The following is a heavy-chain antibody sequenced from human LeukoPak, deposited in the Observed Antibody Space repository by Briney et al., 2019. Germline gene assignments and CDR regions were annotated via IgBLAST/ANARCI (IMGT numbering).Heavy chain of an antibody. D-gene: IGHD1-14*01. CDR3: ARGRKIWGGESNWFDP. V-gene: IGHV4-34*01. CDR1: GGSFSGYY. Sequence: SETLSLTCAVYGGSFSGYYWSWIRQPPGKGLEWIGEINHSGSTNYNPSLKSRVTISVDTSKNQFSPKLSSVTAADTAVYYCARGRKIWGGESNWFDPWGQGTLVTVSS. CDR2: INHSGST. J-gene: IGHJ5*02.